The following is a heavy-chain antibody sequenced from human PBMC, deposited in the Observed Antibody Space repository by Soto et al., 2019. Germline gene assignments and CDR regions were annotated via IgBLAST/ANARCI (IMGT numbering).Heavy chain of an antibody. D-gene: IGHD1-1*01. J-gene: IGHJ5*02. Sequence: SETLSLTCTVSGGSISSGDYYWSWIRQPPGKGLEWIGYIYYSWSTYYNPSLKSRVTISVDTSKNQFSLKLSSVTAADTAVYYCARFGLGYNLNWFDPWGQGTLVTVSS. CDR1: GGSISSGDYY. CDR2: IYYSWST. CDR3: ARFGLGYNLNWFDP. V-gene: IGHV4-30-4*01.